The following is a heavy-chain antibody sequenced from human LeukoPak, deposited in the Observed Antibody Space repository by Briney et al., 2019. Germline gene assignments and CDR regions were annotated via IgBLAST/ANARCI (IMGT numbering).Heavy chain of an antibody. CDR2: IKTKTDGGTT. J-gene: IGHJ3*02. CDR1: GFTFLNAS. D-gene: IGHD2-15*01. V-gene: IGHV3-15*01. CDR3: PTEVLEEATACTFHI. Sequence: GGSLCLTCADPGFTFLNASQSWVPQAPGKGLEWVGRIKTKTDGGTTDYAAPVKGRFTISRDDSKNTLYLLMNSLKTEDTALYYCPTEVLEEATACTFHISGAGTMVTVSS.